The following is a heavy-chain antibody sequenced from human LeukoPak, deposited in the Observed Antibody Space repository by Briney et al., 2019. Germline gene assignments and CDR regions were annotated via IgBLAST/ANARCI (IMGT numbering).Heavy chain of an antibody. Sequence: GASVKVSCKASGYTFTSYGISWVRQAPGQGLEWMGWISAYNGNTNYAQKLQGRVTMTTDTSTSTAYMELRSLRSDDTAVYYCARGPYDPLGLYYGMDVWGKGTTVTVSS. J-gene: IGHJ6*04. V-gene: IGHV1-18*04. CDR1: GYTFTSYG. CDR3: ARGPYDPLGLYYGMDV. CDR2: ISAYNGNT. D-gene: IGHD3-16*01.